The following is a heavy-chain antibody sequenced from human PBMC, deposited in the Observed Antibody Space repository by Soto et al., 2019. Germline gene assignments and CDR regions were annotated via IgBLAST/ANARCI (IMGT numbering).Heavy chain of an antibody. J-gene: IGHJ4*02. V-gene: IGHV4-34*01. CDR1: GGSFSGYY. CDR2: INHSGST. Sequence: SETLSLTCAVYGGSFSGYYWSWIRQPPGKGLEWIGEINHSGSTNYNPSLKSRVTISVDTSKNQFSLKLSSVTAADTAVYYCARGSRYLGYWGQGTLVTVSS. CDR3: ARGSRYLGY.